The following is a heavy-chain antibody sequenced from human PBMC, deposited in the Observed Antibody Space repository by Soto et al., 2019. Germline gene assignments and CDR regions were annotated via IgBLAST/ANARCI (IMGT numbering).Heavy chain of an antibody. CDR2: IYSDGST. CDR3: ARHPERIAQIGWFDP. V-gene: IGHV3-66*04. Sequence: GGSLRLSCAASGFTVNSNYMSWVRQAPGKGLEWVSVIYSDGSTYYADSVKGIFIISRDNSNNTLYFQMNSLRAEDTAVYYCARHPERIAQIGWFDPWGQGTLVTVS. J-gene: IGHJ5*02. D-gene: IGHD6-13*01. CDR1: GFTVNSNY.